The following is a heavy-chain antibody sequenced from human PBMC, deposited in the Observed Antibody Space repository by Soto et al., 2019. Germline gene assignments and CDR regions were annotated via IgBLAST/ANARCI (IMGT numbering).Heavy chain of an antibody. D-gene: IGHD5-12*01. J-gene: IGHJ5*02. CDR2: IYTAGYT. CDR1: GGSIRGYY. CDR3: ARDLGDGYNRNWFDP. Sequence: PSETRSLTCTVSGGSIRGYYWSWIRQPAGKGLEWIGRIYTAGYTYYNPSLKSRVTMSVDTVKNQFSLSLISVTAADTAVYYCARDLGDGYNRNWFDPWGQGTLVTAPQ. V-gene: IGHV4-4*07.